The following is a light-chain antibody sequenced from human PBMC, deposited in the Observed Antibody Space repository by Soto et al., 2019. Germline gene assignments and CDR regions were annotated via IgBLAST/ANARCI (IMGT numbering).Light chain of an antibody. CDR2: DNN. CDR1: SSNIGNNY. CDR3: GTWDSSLSAGGV. Sequence: QSVLTQPASVSAAPRQKGTISFSGNSSNIGNNYVSWYQQLPGTAPKLLIYDNNKRPSGIPDRFSGSKSGTSATLGITGLQTGDEADYYCGTWDSSLSAGGVFGTGTKVTVL. J-gene: IGLJ1*01. V-gene: IGLV1-51*01.